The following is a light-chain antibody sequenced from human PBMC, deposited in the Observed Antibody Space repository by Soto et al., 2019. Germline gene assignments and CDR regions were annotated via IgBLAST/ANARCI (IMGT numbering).Light chain of an antibody. CDR2: KAS. J-gene: IGKJ1*01. V-gene: IGKV1-5*03. Sequence: DIQMTRSPSTLSASVGDRVTITCRASQSISSWLAWYQQKPGKAPKLLIYKASNLEGGVPSRFSGSGSGTEFTLTISSLQPDDFATYYCQQYDSYSPTWTFGQGTKVEIK. CDR1: QSISSW. CDR3: QQYDSYSPTWT.